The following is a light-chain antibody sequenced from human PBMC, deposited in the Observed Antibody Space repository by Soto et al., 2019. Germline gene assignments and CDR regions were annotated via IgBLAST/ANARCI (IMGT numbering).Light chain of an antibody. CDR1: SSDVGGNNF. CDR3: SSYTTSRTLV. CDR2: EVS. Sequence: QSALTQSASVSGSPGQSITISCIGISSDVGGNNFVSWYQQHPGKAPKLIIYEVSYRPSGVSDRFSGSRSGDTASLTISGLQVEDEADYYCSSYTTSRTLVFGGGTKLTVL. J-gene: IGLJ3*02. V-gene: IGLV2-14*01.